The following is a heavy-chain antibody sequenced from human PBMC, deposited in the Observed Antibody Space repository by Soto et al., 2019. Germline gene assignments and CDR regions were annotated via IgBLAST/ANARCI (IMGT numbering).Heavy chain of an antibody. CDR1: GFTFSSFW. D-gene: IGHD3-22*01. J-gene: IGHJ6*02. V-gene: IGHV3-74*01. Sequence: GGSLRLSCAGSGFTFSSFWMHWVRQVPGKGLVWVSRINSDGSNTSYTDSVKGRFTISRDNAKSTLYLQMNSLRAEDTAVYYCARDYYDSSGYYYRFCMDVWGQGTTVTVSS. CDR3: ARDYYDSSGYYYRFCMDV. CDR2: INSDGSNT.